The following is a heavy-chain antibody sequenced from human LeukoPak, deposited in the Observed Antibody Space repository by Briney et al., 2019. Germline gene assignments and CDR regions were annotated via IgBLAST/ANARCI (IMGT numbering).Heavy chain of an antibody. Sequence: KTSETLSLTCTVSGGSISSGGYYWSWIRQHPGKGLEWIGYIYYSGSTYYNPSLKSRVTISVDTSKNQFSLKLNSVTAADTAVYYCARDLYGYNSFDYWGRGTLVTVSS. J-gene: IGHJ4*02. CDR3: ARDLYGYNSFDY. CDR1: GGSISSGGYY. D-gene: IGHD5-24*01. CDR2: IYYSGST. V-gene: IGHV4-31*03.